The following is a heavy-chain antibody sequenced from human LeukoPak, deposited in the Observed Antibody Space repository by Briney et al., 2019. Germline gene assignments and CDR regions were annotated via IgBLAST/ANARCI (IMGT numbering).Heavy chain of an antibody. CDR1: GGSFSGYY. CDR2: INHSGST. V-gene: IGHV4-34*01. D-gene: IGHD6-13*01. Sequence: SETLSLTCAVYGGSFSGYYWSRIRQPPGKGLEWIGEINHSGSTNYNPSLKSRVTISVDTSKNQFSLKLSSVTAADTAVYYCARISLELYSSSWYYFDCWGQGTLVTVSS. J-gene: IGHJ4*02. CDR3: ARISLELYSSSWYYFDC.